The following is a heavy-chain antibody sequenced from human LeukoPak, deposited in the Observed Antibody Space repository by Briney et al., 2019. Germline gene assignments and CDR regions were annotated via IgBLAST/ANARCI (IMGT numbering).Heavy chain of an antibody. Sequence: SETLSLTCAVYGGSFSGYYWSWIRQPPGKGLEWIGEINHSGSTNYSLSLKSRVTISVDTSKNQFSLKLSSVTAADTAVYYCARGRVPPPDFWSGYYSRRWVAYFDYWGQGTLVTVSS. J-gene: IGHJ4*02. CDR1: GGSFSGYY. D-gene: IGHD3-3*01. CDR3: ARGRVPPPDFWSGYYSRRWVAYFDY. CDR2: INHSGST. V-gene: IGHV4-34*01.